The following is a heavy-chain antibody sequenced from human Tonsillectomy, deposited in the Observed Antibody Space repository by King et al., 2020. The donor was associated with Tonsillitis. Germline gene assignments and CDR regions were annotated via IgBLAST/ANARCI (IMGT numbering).Heavy chain of an antibody. CDR3: AVRRDCSDSNCYNAFYI. Sequence: VQLVESGGGVVQPGTSLRLSCEVSAFTFRTYVLDWVRQAPGKGLEGVAVISYVGKNKVYAESVKGRFTIPSDNSKNTLFMQLNSLRPEDTAVYYCAVRRDCSDSNCYNAFYIWGQGTMVTVSS. D-gene: IGHD2-2*02. CDR1: AFTFRTYV. J-gene: IGHJ3*02. CDR2: ISYVGKNK. V-gene: IGHV3-30*04.